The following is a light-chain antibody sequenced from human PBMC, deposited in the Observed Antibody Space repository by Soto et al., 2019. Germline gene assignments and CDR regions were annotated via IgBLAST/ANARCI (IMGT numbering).Light chain of an antibody. CDR3: QHSYNTPRT. CDR2: AAS. Sequence: DIQMTQSPSSLSASVGDRVTITCRASQSISNYVNWYQQKPGKAPKLLIYAASSLQSGVPSRFSGSGSGTDFTLTISSLQPEDSATYYCQHSYNTPRTVGQGTKVDIK. CDR1: QSISNY. V-gene: IGKV1-39*01. J-gene: IGKJ1*01.